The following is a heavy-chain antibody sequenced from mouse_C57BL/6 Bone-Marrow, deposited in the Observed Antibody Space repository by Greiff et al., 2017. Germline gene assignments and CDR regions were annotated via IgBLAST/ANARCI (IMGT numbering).Heavy chain of an antibody. CDR2: IYPGSGNT. Sequence: LQQSGASVKLSCKASGYTFTDYYINWVKQRPGQGLEWIARIYPGSGNTYYNEKFKGKATLTAEKSSSTAYMQLSSLTSEDSAVYFCARDDXDDDYWGQGTTLTVSS. CDR3: ARDDXDDDY. CDR1: GYTFTDYY. D-gene: IGHD2-4*01. V-gene: IGHV1-76*01. J-gene: IGHJ2*01.